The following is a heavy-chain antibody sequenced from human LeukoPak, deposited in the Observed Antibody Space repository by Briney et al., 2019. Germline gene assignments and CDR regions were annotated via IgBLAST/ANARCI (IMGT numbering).Heavy chain of an antibody. J-gene: IGHJ4*02. CDR3: ASGRQLGY. CDR1: GFTFSNYW. V-gene: IGHV3-7*01. Sequence: GGSLRLSCAASGFTFSNYWMSWVRQAPGKGLEWVANIKEDGSEKYYVDSAKGRFTISRDNARNSLYLQMNSLRAEDTAVYYCASGRQLGYWGQGTLVTVSS. D-gene: IGHD6-13*01. CDR2: IKEDGSEK.